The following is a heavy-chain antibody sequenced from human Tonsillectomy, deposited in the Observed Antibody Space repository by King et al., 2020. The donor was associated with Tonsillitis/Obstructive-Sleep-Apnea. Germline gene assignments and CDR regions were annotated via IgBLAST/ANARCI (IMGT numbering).Heavy chain of an antibody. CDR1: GFTLSNYA. D-gene: IGHD4-17*01. Sequence: QLVQSGGGVVQPGRSLRLSCAASGFTLSNYAMYWVRQAPGKGLEWVAVIWDDESDTYYADSVKGRFTISRDKSKNTLYLQMNSLRAEDTAVYHCARDSGGGDYVTLDYWGQGTLVTVSS. CDR2: IWDDESDT. V-gene: IGHV3-33*01. CDR3: ARDSGGGDYVTLDY. J-gene: IGHJ4*02.